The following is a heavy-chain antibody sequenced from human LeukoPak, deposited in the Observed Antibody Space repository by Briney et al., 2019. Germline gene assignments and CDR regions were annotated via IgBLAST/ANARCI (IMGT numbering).Heavy chain of an antibody. V-gene: IGHV4-4*02. CDR1: GGSLSSSNW. J-gene: IGHJ5*02. CDR2: IYHSGST. CDR3: AKLGYCSGGSCYS. Sequence: SETLSLTCAVSGGSLSSSNWWSWVRQPPGKGLEWIGEIYHSGSTNYNPSLKSRVTISVDKSKNQFSLKLSSVTAADTAVYYCAKLGYCSGGSCYSWGQGTLVTVSS. D-gene: IGHD2-15*01.